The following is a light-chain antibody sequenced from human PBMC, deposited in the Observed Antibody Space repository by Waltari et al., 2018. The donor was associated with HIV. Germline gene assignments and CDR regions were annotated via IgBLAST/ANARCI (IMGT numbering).Light chain of an antibody. CDR1: QNLLHSNGYNY. J-gene: IGKJ2*01. CDR2: LGS. V-gene: IGKV2-28*01. CDR3: MQSLQTPRT. Sequence: IVMTQSPLSLPVTPGEPASISCRSSQNLLHSNGYNYLDWFLQKPGQSPQLLIYLGSNRASGVPDRVRGSGSGTDFTLKISRVEAEDVGVYYCMQSLQTPRTFGQGTKLEIK.